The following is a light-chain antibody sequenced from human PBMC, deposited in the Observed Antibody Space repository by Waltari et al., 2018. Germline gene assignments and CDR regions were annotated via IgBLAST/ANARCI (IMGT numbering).Light chain of an antibody. CDR3: QQTNSLPLT. CDR2: GAS. V-gene: IGKV1-9*01. Sequence: DTQLTQSPSFLSASVGDRVTITCRASQGISSYLAWYQQKPGKAPKLLIYGASNLQSGVPSRFSGSGSGTEFTLTISSLQPEDFATYYCQQTNSLPLTFGGGTKVDIK. J-gene: IGKJ4*01. CDR1: QGISSY.